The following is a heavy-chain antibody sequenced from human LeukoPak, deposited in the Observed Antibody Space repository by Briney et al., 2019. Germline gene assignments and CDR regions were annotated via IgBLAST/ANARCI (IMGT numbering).Heavy chain of an antibody. D-gene: IGHD7-27*01. V-gene: IGHV3-23*01. J-gene: IGHJ4*02. Sequence: GGSLSLSCAASGFTFVTSSMSWVRQAPGKGLEWVSSITDSGGNTFYADSVKGRFTVSRDNSKNTLYLQMTSLRAEDTAIYYCARERSTGFDDWGQGSLVTVSS. CDR2: ITDSGGNT. CDR3: ARERSTGFDD. CDR1: GFTFVTSS.